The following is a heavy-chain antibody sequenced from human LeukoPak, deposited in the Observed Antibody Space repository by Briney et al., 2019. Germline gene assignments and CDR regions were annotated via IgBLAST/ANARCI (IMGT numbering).Heavy chain of an antibody. Sequence: GGSLRLSCAASGFTFSTYAMNWIRQAPGKGLEWVSSISSTGTYIYYGDLVQGRFTISRDNAKNSLFLQMNSLRAEDTAVYYCARQDYDILTGRFDYWGQGTLVTVSS. J-gene: IGHJ4*02. V-gene: IGHV3-21*01. CDR2: ISSTGTYI. CDR3: ARQDYDILTGRFDY. D-gene: IGHD3-9*01. CDR1: GFTFSTYA.